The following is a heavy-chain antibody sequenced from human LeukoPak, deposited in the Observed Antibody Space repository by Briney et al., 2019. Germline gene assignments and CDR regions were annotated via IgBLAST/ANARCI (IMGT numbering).Heavy chain of an antibody. CDR1: GFTFSNYA. CDR3: AKVSNFWSGYSDY. CDR2: ISGGGSST. V-gene: IGHV3-23*01. D-gene: IGHD3-3*01. J-gene: IGHJ4*02. Sequence: QPGGSLRLSCAASGFTFSNYAMSWVRQAPGKGLEWVSAISGGGSSTYYADSVKGRFTISRDNSNNTLYLQMISLRAEDTAVYYCAKVSNFWSGYSDYWGQGTLVTVSS.